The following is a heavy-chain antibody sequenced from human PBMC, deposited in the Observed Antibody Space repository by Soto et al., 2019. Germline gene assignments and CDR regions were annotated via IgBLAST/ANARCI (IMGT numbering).Heavy chain of an antibody. CDR3: ARGAKNIYAMDV. CDR1: GFAFSTYW. J-gene: IGHJ6*02. V-gene: IGHV3-74*01. Sequence: GGSLRLSCAASGFAFSTYWMHWVRQAPGKGLLWVARIKFDGSSTYSADSVKGRFTISRDDAKNTLYLQMNGLRVDDTVVYYCARGAKNIYAMDVWGQGTTVTVSS. CDR2: IKFDGSST.